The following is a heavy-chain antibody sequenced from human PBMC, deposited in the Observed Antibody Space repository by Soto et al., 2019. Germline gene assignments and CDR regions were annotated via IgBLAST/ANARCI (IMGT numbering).Heavy chain of an antibody. CDR2: IYHSGSA. V-gene: IGHV4-30-2*01. CDR3: ARASMVRGIHYYGMDV. J-gene: IGHJ6*02. D-gene: IGHD3-10*01. CDR1: GGSINSGGYS. Sequence: PSEILSLTCAVSGGSINSGGYSWSWIRQPPGKGLEWIGYIYHSGSAYYNPSLKSRATISVDKSKNQFSLRLSSVTAADTAKYYCARASMVRGIHYYGMDVWGQGTTVTVSS.